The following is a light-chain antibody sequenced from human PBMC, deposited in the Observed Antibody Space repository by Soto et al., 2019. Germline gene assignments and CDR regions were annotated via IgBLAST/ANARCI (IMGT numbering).Light chain of an antibody. CDR1: QSVSSY. Sequence: EIVLTQSPATLSLSPGERATLSCRASQSVSSYLAWYQQKPGQAPRLLIYDASNRATGIPARFSGSGSGTDFTLTISSLETEDFAVYYCQQRGNWPETFGPGTKVDIK. V-gene: IGKV3-11*01. CDR2: DAS. CDR3: QQRGNWPET. J-gene: IGKJ3*01.